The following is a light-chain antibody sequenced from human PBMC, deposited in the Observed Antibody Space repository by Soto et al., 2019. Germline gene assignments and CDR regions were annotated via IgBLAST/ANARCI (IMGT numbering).Light chain of an antibody. V-gene: IGLV2-14*01. J-gene: IGLJ2*01. Sequence: QSVLTQPASGSGSPGQSITISCTGSSSDIGGYNYVSWYQQHPGKAPKLIIYDVTYRPSGFSYRFSASKSGSTASLTISGLQPEDEADYYCSSYSGSTTHILFGGGTKLTVL. CDR2: DVT. CDR3: SSYSGSTTHIL. CDR1: SSDIGGYNY.